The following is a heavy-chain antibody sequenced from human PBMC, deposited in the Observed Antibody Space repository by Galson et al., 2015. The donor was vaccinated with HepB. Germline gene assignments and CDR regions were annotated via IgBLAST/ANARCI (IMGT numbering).Heavy chain of an antibody. Sequence: SLRLSCAASGFTFDDYAMHWVRQAPGKGLEWVSGISWNSGSIGYADSVKGRFTISRDNAKNSLYLQMNSLRAEDTALYYCAIAWGSYRYTFFYWGQGTLVTVSS. CDR1: GFTFDDYA. D-gene: IGHD3-16*02. CDR2: ISWNSGSI. V-gene: IGHV3-9*01. CDR3: AIAWGSYRYTFFY. J-gene: IGHJ4*02.